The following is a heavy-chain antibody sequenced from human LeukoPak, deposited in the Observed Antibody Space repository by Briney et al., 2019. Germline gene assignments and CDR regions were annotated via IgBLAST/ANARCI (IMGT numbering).Heavy chain of an antibody. D-gene: IGHD1-26*01. Sequence: PGGSLRLSCAASGFTFSSYSMNWVGQAPGKGLEGVSSISSSSSYIYYADSVKGRFTISRENAKNSLYLQMNSLRAEDTAVYYCARVGLWEYYFDYWGQGTLVTVSS. CDR1: GFTFSSYS. J-gene: IGHJ4*02. CDR2: ISSSSSYI. V-gene: IGHV3-21*01. CDR3: ARVGLWEYYFDY.